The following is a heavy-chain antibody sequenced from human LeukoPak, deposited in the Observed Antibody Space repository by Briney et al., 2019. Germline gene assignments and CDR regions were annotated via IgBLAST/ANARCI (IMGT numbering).Heavy chain of an antibody. CDR2: IGPAGDP. CDR3: VRGVNDAFDL. Sequence: GGSLRLSCAASGFTFRSYDMHWVRQVIGKGLEWVSIIGPAGDPYYSGAAKGRFTISRENAKTSLYLQMNSLRAGDTAVYYCVRGVNDAFDLWGQGTMVIVSS. D-gene: IGHD3-16*01. V-gene: IGHV3-13*05. J-gene: IGHJ3*01. CDR1: GFTFRSYD.